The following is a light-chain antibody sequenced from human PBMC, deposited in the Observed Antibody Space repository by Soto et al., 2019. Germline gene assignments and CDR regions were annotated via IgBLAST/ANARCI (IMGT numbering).Light chain of an antibody. CDR3: QQYGSSSFT. CDR2: GAS. V-gene: IGKV3-20*01. CDR1: QSVSSSY. J-gene: IGKJ3*01. Sequence: EIVLTQSPGTLSLSPGERATLSCRASQSVSSSYLAWYQQKPGQAPRLLIYGASGRATGIQDRFSGSGSGTDFPLTISRLQPDDFAVYYCQQYGSSSFTFGPGTKVDIK.